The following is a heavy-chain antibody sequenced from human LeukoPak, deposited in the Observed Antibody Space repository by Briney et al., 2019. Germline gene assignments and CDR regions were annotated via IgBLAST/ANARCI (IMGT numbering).Heavy chain of an antibody. Sequence: GASVKVSCKASGYTFTDYYVHWVRQAPGQGLEWMGWINPNNGGTNYGQKFQGRVTMTRDTSISTAYMELSRLRSDDTAEYYCARDGHGGDSFDYWGQGTLVTVSS. V-gene: IGHV1-2*02. CDR3: ARDGHGGDSFDY. CDR2: INPNNGGT. D-gene: IGHD2-21*01. J-gene: IGHJ4*02. CDR1: GYTFTDYY.